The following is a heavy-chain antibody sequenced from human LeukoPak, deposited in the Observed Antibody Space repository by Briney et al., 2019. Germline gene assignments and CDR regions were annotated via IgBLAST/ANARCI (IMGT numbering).Heavy chain of an antibody. V-gene: IGHV3-49*04. Sequence: PGGSLRLSCTASGFTFGDYAMSWVRQAPGKGLEWVGFIRSKAYGGTTEYAASVKGRFTISRDDSKSIAYLQMNSLKTEDTAVYYCTRAVVPAASGYYYYMDVWGKGTTVTISS. CDR2: IRSKAYGGTT. CDR3: TRAVVPAASGYYYYMDV. CDR1: GFTFGDYA. D-gene: IGHD2-2*01. J-gene: IGHJ6*03.